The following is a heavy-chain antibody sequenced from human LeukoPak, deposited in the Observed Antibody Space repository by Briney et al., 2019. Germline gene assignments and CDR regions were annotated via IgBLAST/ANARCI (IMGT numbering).Heavy chain of an antibody. CDR2: IKQDGSQK. J-gene: IGHJ4*02. Sequence: GGSLRLSCAASGFTFSTSWMTWVRQAPGKGLEWVANIKQDGSQKYYVDSVKGRFTISRDNAKNSLYLQMNSLRAEDTAVYYCARDPGYTSSWHYWGQGTLVIVSS. CDR1: GFTFSTSW. V-gene: IGHV3-7*01. D-gene: IGHD6-13*01. CDR3: ARDPGYTSSWHY.